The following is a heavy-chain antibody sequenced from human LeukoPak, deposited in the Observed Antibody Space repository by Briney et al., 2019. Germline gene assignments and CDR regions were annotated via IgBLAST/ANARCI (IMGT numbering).Heavy chain of an antibody. Sequence: GSSVKVSCKASGGTFSSYAISWVRQAPGQGLEWMGGIIPIFGTANYAQKFQGRVTITADESTSTAYMELSSLRSEDTAVYYCARDHPWNDADPLFHYYYMDVWGKGTTVTVSS. D-gene: IGHD1-1*01. V-gene: IGHV1-69*01. J-gene: IGHJ6*03. CDR1: GGTFSSYA. CDR2: IIPIFGTA. CDR3: ARDHPWNDADPLFHYYYMDV.